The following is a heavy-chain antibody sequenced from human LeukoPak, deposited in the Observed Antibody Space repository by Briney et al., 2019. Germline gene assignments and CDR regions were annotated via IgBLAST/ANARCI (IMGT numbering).Heavy chain of an antibody. V-gene: IGHV3-23*01. D-gene: IGHD3-3*01. Sequence: PGGSLRPSCAASGFTFSSYAMSWVRQAPGKGLEWVSAISGSGGSTYYADSVKGRFTISRDNSKNTLYLQMNSLRAEDTAVYYCAKDWRSGYGNPAEYYFDYWGQGTLVTVSS. CDR1: GFTFSSYA. CDR2: ISGSGGST. CDR3: AKDWRSGYGNPAEYYFDY. J-gene: IGHJ4*02.